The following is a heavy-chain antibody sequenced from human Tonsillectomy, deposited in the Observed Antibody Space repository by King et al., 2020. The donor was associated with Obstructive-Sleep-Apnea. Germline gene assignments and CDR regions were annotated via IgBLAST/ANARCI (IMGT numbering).Heavy chain of an antibody. J-gene: IGHJ4*02. CDR1: DGSFSAYY. D-gene: IGHD3-22*01. CDR3: TRGLPFYYDSSPYPADNY. CDR2: INHRGST. Sequence: VQLQQWGAGLLKPSETLSLNCTVYDGSFSAYYWSWIRQPPGKGLEWIGEINHRGSTSNNPSLKSRVTISVDTSKNHFSLKLTSVTAADTAVYYCTRGLPFYYDSSPYPADNYWGQGTLVTVSS. V-gene: IGHV4-34*01.